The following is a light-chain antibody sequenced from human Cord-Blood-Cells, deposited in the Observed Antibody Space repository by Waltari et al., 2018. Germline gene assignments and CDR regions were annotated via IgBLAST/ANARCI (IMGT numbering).Light chain of an antibody. J-gene: IGLJ1*01. CDR1: SSDVGRSNL. CDR3: CSYAGSSTYV. Sequence: QSALPQPASVSGSPGQSITISSPGTSSDVGRSNLVSWYQQHPGKAPKRMIYEGSKRPSGVSNRFSGSKSGNTASLTISGLQAEDEADYYCCSYAGSSTYVFGTGTKVTVL. CDR2: EGS. V-gene: IGLV2-23*01.